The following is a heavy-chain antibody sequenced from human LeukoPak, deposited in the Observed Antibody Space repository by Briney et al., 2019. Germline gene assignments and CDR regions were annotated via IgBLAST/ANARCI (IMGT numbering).Heavy chain of an antibody. CDR1: GFTFSNYA. J-gene: IGHJ4*02. Sequence: GGSLRLSCVASGFTFSNYAMHWVRQAPGKGLEWVAVISYGGSNKNYADSVKGRFTISRDNSKNTLYLQMISLRAEDTAVYYCARGQFRLSDYDSSGFDYWGQGTLVTVSS. D-gene: IGHD3-22*01. CDR2: ISYGGSNK. CDR3: ARGQFRLSDYDSSGFDY. V-gene: IGHV3-30*04.